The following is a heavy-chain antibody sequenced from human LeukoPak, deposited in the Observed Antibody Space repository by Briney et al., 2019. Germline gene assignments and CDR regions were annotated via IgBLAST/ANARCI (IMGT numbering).Heavy chain of an antibody. Sequence: PSETLSLTCTVSGGSISSYYWSWIRQPPGKGLEWIGYIYYSGSTYYNPSLKSRVTISVDTSKNQFSLKLSSMTAADTAVYYCARVSWFPGTSYYYMDVWGKGTTVTVSS. D-gene: IGHD1-1*01. V-gene: IGHV4-59*01. CDR3: ARVSWFPGTSYYYMDV. CDR1: GGSISSYY. CDR2: IYYSGST. J-gene: IGHJ6*03.